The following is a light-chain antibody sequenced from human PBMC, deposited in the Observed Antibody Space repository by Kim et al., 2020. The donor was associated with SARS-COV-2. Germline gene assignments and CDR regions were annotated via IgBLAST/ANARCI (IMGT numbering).Light chain of an antibody. CDR3: CSYAGSYTYV. V-gene: IGLV2-11*01. J-gene: IGLJ1*01. Sequence: GKSVTLSCPGTSSDVGGYNYVSWYQQHPGKAPKLMIYDVSKRPSGVPDRFSGSKSGNTASLTISGLQAEDEADYYCCSYAGSYTYVFGTGTKVTVL. CDR2: DVS. CDR1: SSDVGGYNY.